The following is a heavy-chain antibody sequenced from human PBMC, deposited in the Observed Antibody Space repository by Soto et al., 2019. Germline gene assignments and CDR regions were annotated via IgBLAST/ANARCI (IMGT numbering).Heavy chain of an antibody. Sequence: GGSLRLSCAASGFILSTYGMHWVRQAPGKGLEWVAMISHDGNAQYYVDSVKGRFSVSRDTSKNTLHLHMNSLRSEDTGLYYCARGYRPSNLFNLVHPWGQGTLVTVSS. CDR3: ARGYRPSNLFNLVHP. J-gene: IGHJ5*02. V-gene: IGHV3-30*03. CDR1: GFILSTYG. CDR2: ISHDGNAQ. D-gene: IGHD2-2*01.